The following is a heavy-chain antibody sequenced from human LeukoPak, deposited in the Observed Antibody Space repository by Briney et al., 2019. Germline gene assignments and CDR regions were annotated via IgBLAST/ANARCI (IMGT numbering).Heavy chain of an antibody. J-gene: IGHJ4*02. CDR1: GFALSSHW. D-gene: IGHD3-16*01. CDR2: VNRDGSET. CDR3: AKDHELGVTGHHFDY. V-gene: IGHV3-7*03. Sequence: GGSLRLSCAASGFALSSHWMTWVRQVPGRGPEWVANVNRDGSETYYLDSVKGRFTISRDNSKNTLYLQMNSLRAEDTAVYYCAKDHELGVTGHHFDYWGQGTLVTVSS.